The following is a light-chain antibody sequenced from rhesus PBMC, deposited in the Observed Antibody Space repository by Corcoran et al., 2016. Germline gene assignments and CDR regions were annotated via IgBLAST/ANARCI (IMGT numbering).Light chain of an antibody. CDR2: KGS. CDR3: QQYSSGLT. Sequence: DIQMTQSPSSLSASVGDTVTITCRASQSISSWLAWYQQKPAKAPKLLIYKGSTLQSGVPSRFSGRGSGTDFPLTISSLPSEDFATYCCQQYSSGLTFGPGTKLDIK. J-gene: IGKJ3*01. CDR1: QSISSW. V-gene: IGKV1-22*01.